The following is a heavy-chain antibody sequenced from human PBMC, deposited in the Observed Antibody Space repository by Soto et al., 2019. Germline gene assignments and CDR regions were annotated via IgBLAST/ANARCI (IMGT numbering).Heavy chain of an antibody. CDR2: ISGSGGST. Sequence: XGSLRRASPASGFTCSSCAMSWVRQAPGKGLEWVSAISGSGGSTYYADSVKSRFTISRDNSKSTLYLQMNSLRAKDTAVYYCAKSYVPGSSWSANVDYWGQGTLVTVSS. V-gene: IGHV3-23*01. D-gene: IGHD6-13*01. J-gene: IGHJ4*02. CDR1: GFTCSSCA. CDR3: AKSYVPGSSWSANVDY.